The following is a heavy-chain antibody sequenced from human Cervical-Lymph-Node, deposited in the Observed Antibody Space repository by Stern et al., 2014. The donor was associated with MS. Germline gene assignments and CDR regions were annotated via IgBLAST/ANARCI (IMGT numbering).Heavy chain of an antibody. V-gene: IGHV3-43*01. CDR3: IKGSSIQFFGMDV. CDR2: ITWDGDTT. Sequence: EVQLVESGGVVVQPGGSLRLSCAASGFTFDSYIMHWVRQAPGKGLEWVALITWDGDTTYYADSVKGRFTISRDNSRNSLYLQMSSLRIEDTALYYCIKGSSIQFFGMDVWGQGTTVTVSS. CDR1: GFTFDSYI. J-gene: IGHJ6*02.